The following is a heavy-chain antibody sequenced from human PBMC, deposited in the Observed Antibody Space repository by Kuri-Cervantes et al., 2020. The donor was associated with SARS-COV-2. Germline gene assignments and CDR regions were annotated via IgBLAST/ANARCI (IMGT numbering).Heavy chain of an antibody. Sequence: SVKVSCKASGGTFSSYAISWVRRAPGQGLEWMGGIIPIFGTANYAQKFQGRVTITTDESTSTAYMGLSSLRSEDTAVYYCARVTGDLGVGAFDIWGQGTMVTVSS. D-gene: IGHD7-27*01. CDR2: IIPIFGTA. J-gene: IGHJ3*02. V-gene: IGHV1-69*05. CDR1: GGTFSSYA. CDR3: ARVTGDLGVGAFDI.